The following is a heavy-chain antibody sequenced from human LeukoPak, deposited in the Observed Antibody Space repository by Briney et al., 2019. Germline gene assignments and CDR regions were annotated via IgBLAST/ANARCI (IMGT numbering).Heavy chain of an antibody. CDR2: INDDGSST. CDR1: GFTFSSYP. CDR3: VRYGGPSWDAFDL. D-gene: IGHD3-10*01. Sequence: GGSLRLSCAASGFTFSSYPLHWVRQAPGKGLVWVSRINDDGSSTKYADFVKGRFTISRDNAKNTLYLQMNNLRVEDTAVFYCVRYGGPSWDAFDLWGQGTMVTVSS. J-gene: IGHJ3*01. V-gene: IGHV3-74*01.